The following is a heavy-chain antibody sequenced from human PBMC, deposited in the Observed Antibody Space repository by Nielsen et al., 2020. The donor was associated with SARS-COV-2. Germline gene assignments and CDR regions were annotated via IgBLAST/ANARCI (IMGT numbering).Heavy chain of an antibody. V-gene: IGHV3-23*01. CDR1: GFTFSSYA. CDR2: ISGSGGST. Sequence: GESLKISCAASGFTFSSYAMSWVRQAPGKGLEWVSAISGSGGSTYYADSVKGRFTISRDNSKNTLYLQMNSLKPEDTAVYYCAREMTYCSSISCYAFDYWGQGILVTVSS. D-gene: IGHD2-2*01. CDR3: AREMTYCSSISCYAFDY. J-gene: IGHJ4*02.